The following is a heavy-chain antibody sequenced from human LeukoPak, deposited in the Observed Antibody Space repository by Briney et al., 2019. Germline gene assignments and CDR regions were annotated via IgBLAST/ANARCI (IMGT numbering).Heavy chain of an antibody. J-gene: IGHJ4*02. V-gene: IGHV4-34*01. CDR1: GGSFSGYY. CDR2: INHSGST. Sequence: PSETLSLTCAVYGGSFSGYYWSWIRQPPGKGLEWIGEINHSGSTNYNPSLKSRVTISVDTSKNQFSPKLSSVTAADTAVYYCARRGLGRPDYWGQGTLVTVSS. D-gene: IGHD7-27*01. CDR3: ARRGLGRPDY.